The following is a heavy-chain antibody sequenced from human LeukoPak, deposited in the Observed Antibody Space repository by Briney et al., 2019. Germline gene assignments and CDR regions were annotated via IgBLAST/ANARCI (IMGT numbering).Heavy chain of an antibody. CDR1: GFTFSSYA. D-gene: IGHD3-10*01. CDR3: ARAEGSGSYYNLDAFDI. Sequence: PGGSLRLSCAASGFTFSSYAMHWVRQAPGKGLEYASAISSNGGSTYYANSVKGRFTISRDNSKNTLYLQMGSLRAEDMAVYYCARAEGSGSYYNLDAFDIWGQGTMITVSS. CDR2: ISSNGGST. J-gene: IGHJ3*02. V-gene: IGHV3-64*01.